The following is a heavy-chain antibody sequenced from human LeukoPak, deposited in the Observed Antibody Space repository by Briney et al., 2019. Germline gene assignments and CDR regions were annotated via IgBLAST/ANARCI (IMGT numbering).Heavy chain of an antibody. CDR1: GFTFSSYS. V-gene: IGHV3-9*01. CDR3: AKGVDYYYYYGMDV. J-gene: IGHJ6*02. CDR2: ISWNSGSI. Sequence: PGGSLRLSCAASGFTFSSYSMNWVRQAPGKGLEWVSGISWNSGSIAYADSVKGRFTISRDNAKNSLYLQTNSLRAEDAALYYCAKGVDYYYYYGMDVWGQGTTVTVSS. D-gene: IGHD2-21*01.